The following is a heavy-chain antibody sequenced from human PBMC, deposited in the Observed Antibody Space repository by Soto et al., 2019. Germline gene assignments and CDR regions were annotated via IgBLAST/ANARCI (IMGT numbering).Heavy chain of an antibody. CDR3: AKDLARSGGVYYFYALDV. V-gene: IGHV3-30*18. D-gene: IGHD2-15*01. CDR1: GFTFGSYG. J-gene: IGHJ6*01. Sequence: ESGGGVVQPWRSLRLSCAASGFTFGSYGMHWVRQAPGRGLEWVAVISYDGSDKFYADSVKGRFTISRDNSKNRLYLQMDSLTFEDTAVYYCAKDLARSGGVYYFYALDVW. CDR2: ISYDGSDK.